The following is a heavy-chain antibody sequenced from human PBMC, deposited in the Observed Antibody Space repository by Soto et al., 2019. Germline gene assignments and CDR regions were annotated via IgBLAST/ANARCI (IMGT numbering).Heavy chain of an antibody. CDR1: GYTFTSYC. CDR3: ARPSWQYCCGDCYSEEALDY. J-gene: IGHJ4*02. CDR2: INPSGGST. V-gene: IGHV1-46*01. D-gene: IGHD2-21*02. Sequence: ASVKVSCKACGYTFTSYCMHLVRQAPVQGLEWMGIINPSGGSTSYAQKFQGRVTMTRDTSTSTVYMELSSLRSEDTAVYYCARPSWQYCCGDCYSEEALDYWGQGTLVTVSS.